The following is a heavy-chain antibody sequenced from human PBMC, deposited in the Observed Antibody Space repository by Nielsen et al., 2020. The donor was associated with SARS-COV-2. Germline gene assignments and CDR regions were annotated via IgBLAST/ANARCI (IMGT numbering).Heavy chain of an antibody. V-gene: IGHV4-34*01. CDR1: GGSFSGYY. J-gene: IGHJ4*02. CDR3: ARHRVAGTPICHDY. Sequence: SETLSLTCAVYGGSFSGYYWSWIRQPPGKGLEWIGEINHSGYTNYNPSLKSRVIISVDTSKNQFSLKLSSVTAADTAVYYCARHRVAGTPICHDYWGQGTLVTVSS. D-gene: IGHD6-19*01. CDR2: INHSGYT.